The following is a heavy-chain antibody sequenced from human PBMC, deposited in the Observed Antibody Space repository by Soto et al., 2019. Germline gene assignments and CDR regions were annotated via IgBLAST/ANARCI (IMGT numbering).Heavy chain of an antibody. J-gene: IGHJ4*02. CDR3: AHIVVASLGYYFDY. D-gene: IGHD5-12*01. V-gene: IGHV2-5*02. CDR2: IYWDDAK. Sequence: QITLKESGPTLVKPTQTLTLTCTFSGFSLSSTRMAVGWIRQPPGKALEWLALIYWDDAKRYSPFLQSRLTITKDTSKNQVVLTMSLMDPVDTARYYCAHIVVASLGYYFDYWGQGTLVTVSS. CDR1: GFSLSSTRMA.